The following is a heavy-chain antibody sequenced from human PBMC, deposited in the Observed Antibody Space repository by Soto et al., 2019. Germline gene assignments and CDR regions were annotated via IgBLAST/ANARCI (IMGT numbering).Heavy chain of an antibody. J-gene: IGHJ4*02. Sequence: GGSLRLSCAASGFTFSSYAMSWVRQAPGKGLEWVSAISGSGGSTYYADSVKGRFTISRDNSKNTLYLQMNSLRAEDTAVYYCAKDRGGFYCSSTSCSYYFDYWGQGTLVTVSS. V-gene: IGHV3-23*01. CDR3: AKDRGGFYCSSTSCSYYFDY. CDR1: GFTFSSYA. D-gene: IGHD2-2*01. CDR2: ISGSGGST.